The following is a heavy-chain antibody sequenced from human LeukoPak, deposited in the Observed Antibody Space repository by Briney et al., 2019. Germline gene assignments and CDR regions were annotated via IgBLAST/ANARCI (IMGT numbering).Heavy chain of an antibody. CDR3: AGGGMYYH. CDR1: GFTFSNLW. J-gene: IGHJ4*02. Sequence: GGSLRLSCAASGFTFSNLWMSWVRQTPGKGLEWVASIKQDGSEKNYVDSVKGRFTISRDNAKNSLYLQMNSLRAEDTAVYYCAGGGMYYHWGQGTLVTVSS. CDR2: IKQDGSEK. D-gene: IGHD3-3*02. V-gene: IGHV3-7*04.